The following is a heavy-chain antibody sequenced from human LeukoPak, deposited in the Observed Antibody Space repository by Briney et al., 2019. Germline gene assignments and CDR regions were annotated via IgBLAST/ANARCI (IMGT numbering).Heavy chain of an antibody. J-gene: IGHJ4*02. V-gene: IGHV1-69*01. D-gene: IGHD3-16*02. Sequence: VKVSCKASGGTFSSYAISWVRQAPGQGPEWMGGIIPIFGTANYAQKFQGRVTITAEESTSTAYMELSSLRSEDTAVYYCARSPLVGLGELSFGYFDYWGQGTLVTVSS. CDR1: GGTFSSYA. CDR2: IIPIFGTA. CDR3: ARSPLVGLGELSFGYFDY.